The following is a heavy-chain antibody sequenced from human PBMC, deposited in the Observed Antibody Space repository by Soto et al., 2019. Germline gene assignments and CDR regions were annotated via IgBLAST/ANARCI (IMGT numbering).Heavy chain of an antibody. Sequence: SGPTLVNPTQTLTLTCTFSGFSLSTSGMCVSWIRQPPGKALEWLARIDWDGYKYYTTSLETRLTISKDTSKNQVVLTMTNMDPVDTATYYCARIAPAGVTKFYFDYWGQGTLVTVS. CDR1: GFSLSTSGMC. CDR2: IDWDGYK. J-gene: IGHJ4*02. CDR3: ARIAPAGVTKFYFDY. V-gene: IGHV2-70*11. D-gene: IGHD3-10*01.